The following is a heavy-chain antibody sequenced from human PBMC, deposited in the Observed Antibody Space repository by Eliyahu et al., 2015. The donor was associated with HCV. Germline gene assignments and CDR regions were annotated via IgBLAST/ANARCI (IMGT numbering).Heavy chain of an antibody. CDR3: ARVPRRLTMVRGAPDY. D-gene: IGHD3-10*01. CDR1: GFTFSXYA. Sequence: EVQLVESGGGLVQPGGSLRLSCAASGFTFSXYAMHWVRQAPGKGLEYVSAISSNGGSTYYANSVKGRFTISRDNSKNTLYLQMGSLRAEDMAVYYCARVPRRLTMVRGAPDYWGQGTLVTVSS. V-gene: IGHV3-64*01. J-gene: IGHJ4*02. CDR2: ISSNGGST.